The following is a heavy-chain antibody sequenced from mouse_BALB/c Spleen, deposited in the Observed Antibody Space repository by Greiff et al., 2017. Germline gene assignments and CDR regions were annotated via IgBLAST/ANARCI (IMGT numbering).Heavy chain of an antibody. J-gene: IGHJ4*01. CDR2: IYPGDGDT. CDR3: ARGGSSYNYAMDY. D-gene: IGHD1-1*01. Sequence: VQLQQSGAELVRPGSSVKISCKASGYAFSSYWMNWVKQRPGQGLEWIGQIYPGDGDTNYNGKFKGKATLTVDKSSSTAYMQLSSLTSEDSAVYFCARGGSSYNYAMDYWGQGTSVTVSS. CDR1: GYAFSSYW. V-gene: IGHV1-80*01.